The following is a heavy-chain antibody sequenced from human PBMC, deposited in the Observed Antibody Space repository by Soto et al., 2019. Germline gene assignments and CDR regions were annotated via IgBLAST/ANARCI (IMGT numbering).Heavy chain of an antibody. Sequence: GGSLRLSFSTSGFTFSDYYMSWIRQAPGKGLCWVSYIGTRGNTKYYADSVRGRFAISRDNAKNSLYLQMNSLRADDTAVYYCARDGTEYYGEYYDYWGQGIPVTVSS. V-gene: IGHV3-11*01. CDR1: GFTFSDYY. CDR2: IGTRGNTK. D-gene: IGHD4-17*01. J-gene: IGHJ4*02. CDR3: ARDGTEYYGEYYDY.